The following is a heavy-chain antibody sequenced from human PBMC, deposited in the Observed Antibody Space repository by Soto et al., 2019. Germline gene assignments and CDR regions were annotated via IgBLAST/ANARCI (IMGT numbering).Heavy chain of an antibody. V-gene: IGHV3-30*18. CDR1: GFTFSSYG. CDR2: ISYDGSNT. J-gene: IGHJ4*02. Sequence: QVQLVESGGGVVQPGRSLRLSCAASGFTFSSYGMHWVRQAPGKGLEWVAIISYDGSNTYYADSVKGRFTISRDNSKNTLYRQMNSLRDEDTSVYYCAKEGGLSGSYYISSSYYFDYWGQGTLVTVSS. D-gene: IGHD1-26*01. CDR3: AKEGGLSGSYYISSSYYFDY.